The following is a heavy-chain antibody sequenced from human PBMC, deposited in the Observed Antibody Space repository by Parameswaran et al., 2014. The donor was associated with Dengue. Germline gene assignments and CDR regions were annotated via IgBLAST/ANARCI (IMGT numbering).Heavy chain of an antibody. J-gene: IGHJ6*02. D-gene: IGHD4-11*01. V-gene: IGHV1-46*01. CDR2: INPSGGST. Sequence: WVRQAPGQGLEWMGIINPSGGSTSYAQKFQGRVTMTRDTSTSTVYMELSSLRSEDTAVYYCARDQGENDYLNGMDVWGQGTTVTVSS. CDR3: ARDQGENDYLNGMDV.